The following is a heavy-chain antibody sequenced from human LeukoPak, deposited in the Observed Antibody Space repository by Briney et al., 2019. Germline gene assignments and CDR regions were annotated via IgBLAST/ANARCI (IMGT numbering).Heavy chain of an antibody. D-gene: IGHD3-22*01. Sequence: PSETLSLTCTVSGGSISSSSYYWGWIRQPPGKGLEWIGSIYYSGSTYYNPPLKSRVTMSVDTSKNQFSLKLSSVTAADTAVYYCARERDSSGYHYYFDYWGQGTLVTVSS. CDR3: ARERDSSGYHYYFDY. J-gene: IGHJ4*02. CDR2: IYYSGST. V-gene: IGHV4-39*07. CDR1: GGSISSSSYY.